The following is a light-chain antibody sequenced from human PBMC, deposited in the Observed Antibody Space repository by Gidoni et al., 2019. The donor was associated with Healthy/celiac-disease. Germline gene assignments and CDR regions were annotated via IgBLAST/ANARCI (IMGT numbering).Light chain of an antibody. CDR1: QSVSSSY. V-gene: IGKV3-20*01. CDR2: GAS. CDR3: QHYGSSPYP. J-gene: IGKJ2*01. Sequence: EIVLTQSPGTLSLSPGERDTLSCRASQSVSSSYLAWYQQKPGQAPRLLIYGASSRATGIPDRFSGSGSGTDFTLTISRLEPEDFAVYYFQHYGSSPYPFGQGTKLEIK.